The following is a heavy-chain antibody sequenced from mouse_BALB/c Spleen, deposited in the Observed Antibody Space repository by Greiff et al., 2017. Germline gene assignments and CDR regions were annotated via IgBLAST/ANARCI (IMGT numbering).Heavy chain of an antibody. CDR3: AGVKFAY. CDR2: ISSGSSTI. CDR1: GFTFSSFG. V-gene: IGHV5-17*02. Sequence: EVQLKESGGGLVRPGGSRKLSCAASGFTFSSFGMHWVRQAPEKGLEWVAYISSGSSTIYYADTVKGRFTISRDNPKNTLFLQMTSLRSEDTAMYYCAGVKFAYWGQGTLVTVSA. D-gene: IGHD2-1*01. J-gene: IGHJ3*01.